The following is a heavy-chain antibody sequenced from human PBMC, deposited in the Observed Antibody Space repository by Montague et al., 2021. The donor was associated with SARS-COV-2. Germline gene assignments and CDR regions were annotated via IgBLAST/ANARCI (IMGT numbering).Heavy chain of an antibody. D-gene: IGHD5-18*01. J-gene: IGHJ6*02. V-gene: IGHV3-23*01. CDR1: RFIFSNYP. CDR3: AKEGSRIELRLHPGDSGVDV. Sequence: SLRLSCAASRFIFSNYPMSWVRQAPGKGLEWVSGISDSGGSTYYADSVKGRFTISRDNSKNALYLQINSLRAEDTVVYYCAKEGSRIELRLHPGDSGVDVCGQGTTVTVSS. CDR2: ISDSGGST.